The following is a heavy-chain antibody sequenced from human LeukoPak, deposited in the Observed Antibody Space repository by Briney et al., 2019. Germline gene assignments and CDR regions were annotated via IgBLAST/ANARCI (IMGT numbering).Heavy chain of an antibody. CDR3: ARRNTAGYSSGWYSRQSYYYYYMDV. CDR2: IYTSEST. Sequence: SETLSLTCTVSGGSISSYYWSWIRQPPGKGLEWIGYIYTSESTNYNPSLKSRVTISVDTSKNQFSLKLSSVTAADTAVYYCARRNTAGYSSGWYSRQSYYYYYMDVWGKGTTVTVSS. V-gene: IGHV4-4*09. CDR1: GGSISSYY. D-gene: IGHD6-19*01. J-gene: IGHJ6*03.